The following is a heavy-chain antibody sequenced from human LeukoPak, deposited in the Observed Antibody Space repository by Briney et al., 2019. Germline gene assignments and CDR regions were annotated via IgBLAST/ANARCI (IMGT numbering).Heavy chain of an antibody. Sequence: SETLSLTCTVSGGSISSYYWSWIRQPPGKGLEWIGYIYYSGSTNYNPSLKSRVTISVDTSKNQFSLKLSSVTAADTAVYYCARDKSYSSGFDYWGQRTLVTVSS. J-gene: IGHJ4*02. D-gene: IGHD6-19*01. CDR3: ARDKSYSSGFDY. V-gene: IGHV4-59*01. CDR2: IYYSGST. CDR1: GGSISSYY.